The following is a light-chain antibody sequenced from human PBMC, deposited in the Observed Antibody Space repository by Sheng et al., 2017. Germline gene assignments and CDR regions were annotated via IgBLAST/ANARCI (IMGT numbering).Light chain of an antibody. J-gene: IGLJ3*02. CDR2: DVS. CDR1: SSDVGAYIY. V-gene: IGLV2-14*03. CDR3: SSYTSSSTWV. Sequence: QSALTQPASVSGSPGQSITISCTGTSSDVGAYIYVSWYQHHPGKAPKLMIYDVSNRPSGVSNRFSGSKSGNTASLTISGLQAEDEADYYCSSYTSSSTWVFGGGTKLTVL.